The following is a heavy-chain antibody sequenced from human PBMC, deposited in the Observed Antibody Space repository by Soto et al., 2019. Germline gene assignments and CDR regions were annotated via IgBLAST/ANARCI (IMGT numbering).Heavy chain of an antibody. CDR2: INHSGST. D-gene: IGHD6-13*01. CDR1: GGSISGYY. Sequence: PSETLSLTCAVYGGSISGYYWSWIRQPPGKGLEWIGEINHSGSTNYNPSLKSRVTISVDTSRNQFSLKLSSVTAADTAVYYCARVIAAAGIVLPPFDYWGQGTLVTVSS. J-gene: IGHJ4*02. CDR3: ARVIAAAGIVLPPFDY. V-gene: IGHV4-34*01.